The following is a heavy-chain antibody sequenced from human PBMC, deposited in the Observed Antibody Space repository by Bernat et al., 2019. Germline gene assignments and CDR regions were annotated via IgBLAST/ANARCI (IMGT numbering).Heavy chain of an antibody. CDR3: TRHEATRDY. CDR2: IRSKANSYAT. CDR1: GFTFSGSA. V-gene: IGHV3-73*02. J-gene: IGHJ4*02. Sequence: EVQLVESGGGLVQPGGSLKLSCAASGFTFSGSAMHWVRRGSGKGRGWVGRIRSKANSYATAYAASVKGRFTISRDDSKNTAYLQMNSLKTEDTAVYYCTRHEATRDYWGQGTLVTVSS.